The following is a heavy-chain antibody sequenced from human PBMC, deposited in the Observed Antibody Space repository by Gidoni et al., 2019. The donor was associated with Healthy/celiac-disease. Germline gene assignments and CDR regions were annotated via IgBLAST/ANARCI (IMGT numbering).Heavy chain of an antibody. CDR1: GGSISSYS. D-gene: IGHD2-15*01. J-gene: IGHJ6*02. Sequence: QVQLQESGPGLVKPSETLSLTCTVSGGSISSYSWSWIRQPAGKGLEWIGRIYTSGSTNYNPSLKSRVTMSVDTSKNQFSLKLSSVTAADTAVYYCAREVAADRSIGGVVYYYYGMDVWGQGTTVTVSS. V-gene: IGHV4-4*07. CDR3: AREVAADRSIGGVVYYYYGMDV. CDR2: IYTSGST.